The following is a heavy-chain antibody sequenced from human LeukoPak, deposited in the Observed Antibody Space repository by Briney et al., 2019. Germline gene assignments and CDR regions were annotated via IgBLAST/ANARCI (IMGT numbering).Heavy chain of an antibody. J-gene: IGHJ5*02. D-gene: IGHD5-12*01. CDR1: GYSLSSDYN. V-gene: IGHV4-38-2*02. CDR2: IYHSGNT. Sequence: SETLSLTCTVSGYSLSSDYNWGWIRPPPGKGLEGIGTIYHSGNTYYKPSLKSRVTISLDTSKNQFSLKLTSVTAADTAVYYCARGYDDVSLPTWFDPWGQGTLVTVSS. CDR3: ARGYDDVSLPTWFDP.